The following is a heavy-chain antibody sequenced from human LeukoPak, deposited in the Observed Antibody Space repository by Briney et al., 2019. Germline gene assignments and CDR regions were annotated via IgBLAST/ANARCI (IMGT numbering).Heavy chain of an antibody. Sequence: GASVKVSCKASGGTFSNYAIGWVRQAPGQGLEWMGGIIPIFDTPNYAQKFQGRVTITADKSTSTAYMELSSLSSEDTAMYFCARRLTLVRGVSGTGAFDIWGQGTMVTVSS. D-gene: IGHD3-10*01. CDR2: IIPIFDTP. CDR3: ARRLTLVRGVSGTGAFDI. CDR1: GGTFSNYA. J-gene: IGHJ3*02. V-gene: IGHV1-69*06.